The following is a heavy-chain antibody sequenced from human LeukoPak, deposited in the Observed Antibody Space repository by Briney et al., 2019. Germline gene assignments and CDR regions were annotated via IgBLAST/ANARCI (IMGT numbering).Heavy chain of an antibody. D-gene: IGHD3-16*01. CDR1: GGSISTDNW. V-gene: IGHV4-4*02. Sequence: SETLSLTCGVAGGSISTDNWWSWVRQPPEKGLEWIGEIHHSGRSNYNPSLKSRVTVSVDKSKDQFSLKLTSVTAADAAMYYCARNWAYWGQGILVTVSS. CDR3: ARNWAY. J-gene: IGHJ4*02. CDR2: IHHSGRS.